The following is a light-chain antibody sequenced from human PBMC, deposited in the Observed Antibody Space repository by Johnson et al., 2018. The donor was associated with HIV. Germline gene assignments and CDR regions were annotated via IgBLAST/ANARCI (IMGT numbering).Light chain of an antibody. Sequence: QSVLTQPPSVSAAPGEKVTISCSGNSSNIEINYVSWYQQLPGTAPKLLIYENNKRPSGIPDRFSGSKSGTSATLGITGLQTGDEADYYCGTWDSSLSAEVFGTGTKVTVL. CDR1: SSNIEINY. CDR3: GTWDSSLSAEV. CDR2: ENN. V-gene: IGLV1-51*02. J-gene: IGLJ1*01.